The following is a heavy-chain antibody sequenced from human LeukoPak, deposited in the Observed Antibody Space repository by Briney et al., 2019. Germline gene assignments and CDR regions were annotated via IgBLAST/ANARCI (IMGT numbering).Heavy chain of an antibody. CDR2: MNPNSGNT. Sequence: ASVTVSFTASQYTFTIYDINWVRQAAGQGREWRGWMNPNSGNTGYAQKFQGRVSMTRNTSTSTAYMELSSLRSEDTAVYFCARRHYYDTSTGYIGWFDPWGQGTLVTVSS. J-gene: IGHJ5*02. V-gene: IGHV1-8*01. D-gene: IGHD3-9*01. CDR1: QYTFTIYD. CDR3: ARRHYYDTSTGYIGWFDP.